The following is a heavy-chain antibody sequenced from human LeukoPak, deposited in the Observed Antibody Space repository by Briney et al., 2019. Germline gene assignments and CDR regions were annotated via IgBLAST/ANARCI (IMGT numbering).Heavy chain of an antibody. CDR1: GGSFSGYY. Sequence: KASETLSLTCAVYGGSFSGYYWSWIRQPPGKGLEWIGEINHSGSTNYNPSLKSQVTISVDTSKNQFSLKLSSVTAADTAVYYCAGTSVKDCSSTSCYTAFDIWGQGTMVTVSS. D-gene: IGHD2-2*02. CDR2: INHSGST. J-gene: IGHJ3*02. CDR3: AGTSVKDCSSTSCYTAFDI. V-gene: IGHV4-34*01.